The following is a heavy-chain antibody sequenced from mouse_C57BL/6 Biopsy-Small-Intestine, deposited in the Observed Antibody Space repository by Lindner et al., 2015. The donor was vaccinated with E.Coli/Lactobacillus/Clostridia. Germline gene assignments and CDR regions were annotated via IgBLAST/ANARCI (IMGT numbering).Heavy chain of an antibody. CDR3: VRDRTYQYGSGSQT. V-gene: IGHV1-66*01. CDR2: INPRIGAT. D-gene: IGHD1-1*02. CDR1: GYTFTGSY. Sequence: SVKVSCKASGYTFTGSYIHWVRQAPGQGLECVGWINPRIGATNYAQKFRGRVVMTTDTSINTAYMDLSSLSFNDTAVYYCVRDRTYQYGSGSQTWGQGTLVTVSS. J-gene: IGHJ4*01.